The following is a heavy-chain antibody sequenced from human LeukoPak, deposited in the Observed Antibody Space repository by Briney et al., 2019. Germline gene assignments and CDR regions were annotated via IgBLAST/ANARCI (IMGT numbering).Heavy chain of an antibody. D-gene: IGHD3-3*01. CDR2: IYSGGST. Sequence: GGSRRLSCAASGFTVSSNYMSWVGQAPGKGLEGVSVIYSGGSTYYADSVKGRFTISRHNSKNTLYLQMNSLRAEDTAVYYCARDLGYYDFWSGYLGMDVWGQGTTVTVSS. CDR1: GFTVSSNY. V-gene: IGHV3-53*04. CDR3: ARDLGYYDFWSGYLGMDV. J-gene: IGHJ6*02.